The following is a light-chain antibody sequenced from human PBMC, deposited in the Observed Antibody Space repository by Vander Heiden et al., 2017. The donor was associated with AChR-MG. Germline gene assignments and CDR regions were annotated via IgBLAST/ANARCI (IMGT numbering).Light chain of an antibody. J-gene: IGKJ1*01. CDR1: QSVLYSSNNKNY. CDR3: QQYESNRAWT. CDR2: WAS. V-gene: IGKV4-1*01. Sequence: DIVMTQSPDSLAVSLGERATINCKSSQSVLYSSNNKNYLAWYQQKPGQPPKLLIYWASTRESGVPDRFSGSGSGTDFTLTISSRQAEDVAVYYCQQYESNRAWTFGQGTKVEIK.